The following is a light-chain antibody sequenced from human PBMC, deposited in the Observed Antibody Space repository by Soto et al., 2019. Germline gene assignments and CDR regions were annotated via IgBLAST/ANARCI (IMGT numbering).Light chain of an antibody. Sequence: EIVLTQAPAALYLSTGERAARSCRVSQSESNYFAWYKQKPGQAPRGLSYDASKRAAGIPDRFSGNESGTDFTLTISSLQSEDFAVYYCQQYHSWPPRTFGQGSKVDIK. CDR2: DAS. V-gene: IGKV3-11*01. J-gene: IGKJ1*01. CDR1: QSESNY. CDR3: QQYHSWPPRT.